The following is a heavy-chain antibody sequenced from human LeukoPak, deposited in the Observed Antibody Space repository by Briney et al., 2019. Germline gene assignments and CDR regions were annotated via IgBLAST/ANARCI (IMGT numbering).Heavy chain of an antibody. CDR1: GYTFTSYY. J-gene: IGHJ4*02. D-gene: IGHD6-19*01. CDR3: ARFAVHRRIAVTGQFGLDY. CDR2: INPSGGTT. V-gene: IGHV1-46*01. Sequence: ASVKVSCKASGYTFTSYYMHWVRQAPGQGLEWMGIINPSGGTTNYAQKFQGRVTMTRDTSTSTVYMELSSLRSEDTAVYYCARFAVHRRIAVTGQFGLDYWGRGTLDTVSS.